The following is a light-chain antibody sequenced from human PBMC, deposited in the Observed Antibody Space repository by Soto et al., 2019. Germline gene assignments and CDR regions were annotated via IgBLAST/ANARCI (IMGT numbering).Light chain of an antibody. CDR3: QQYGSSPLT. J-gene: IGKJ4*01. V-gene: IGKV3-20*01. Sequence: EILFTQAPATPFFFSGGKATPPLRASQSVRSNYLAWYQQKPGQAPRFLIYDASSRATGIPDRFSGSGSGTDFTLTISRLEPEDFAVYYCQQYGSSPLTFGGGTKVDI. CDR2: DAS. CDR1: QSVRSNY.